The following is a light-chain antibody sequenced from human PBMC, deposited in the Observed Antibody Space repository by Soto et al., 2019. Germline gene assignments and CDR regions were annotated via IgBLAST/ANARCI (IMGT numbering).Light chain of an antibody. J-gene: IGKJ4*01. CDR1: VDIRKY. Sequence: DIHMSQSPSSLSASVGYRFTITCQARVDIRKYLNWYQQKPGRAHKLXIYDASNSETGVPSRFRGSGSGTDFTFTINTLQSEDIATYYCQQYYGVTLTFGGGTKV. CDR3: QQYYGVTLT. V-gene: IGKV1-33*01. CDR2: DAS.